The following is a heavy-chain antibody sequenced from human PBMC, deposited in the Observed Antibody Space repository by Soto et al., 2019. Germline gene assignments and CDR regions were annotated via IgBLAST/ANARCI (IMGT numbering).Heavy chain of an antibody. CDR1: GFTFSSDS. D-gene: IGHD1-7*01. CDR3: ARDPPTGSTLDWFDS. Sequence: GWSLRLSCAASGFTFSSDSMGWVRQAPGKGLEWVSSISSSGSFMNYADSVKGRFTISRDNAKNSLYLQMTSLKDEDTAVYYCARDPPTGSTLDWFDSWGQGTLVTAPQ. V-gene: IGHV3-21*01. J-gene: IGHJ5*01. CDR2: ISSSGSFM.